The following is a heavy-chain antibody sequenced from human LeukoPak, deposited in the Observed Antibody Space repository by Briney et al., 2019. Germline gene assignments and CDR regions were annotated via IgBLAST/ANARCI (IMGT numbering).Heavy chain of an antibody. V-gene: IGHV3-23*01. CDR2: ISGSGDVT. J-gene: IGHJ4*02. CDR1: GFIFSSYA. CDR3: AKASWARVTTTYFEY. Sequence: GGSLRLSCAASGFIFSSYAMNWVRQAPGKGLEWVSGISGSGDVTYYADSVKGRFTISRDRDNSKNTLYLQMNSLRAEDTVIYYCAKASWARVTTTYFEYAGQGTLLTPSS. D-gene: IGHD1-26*01.